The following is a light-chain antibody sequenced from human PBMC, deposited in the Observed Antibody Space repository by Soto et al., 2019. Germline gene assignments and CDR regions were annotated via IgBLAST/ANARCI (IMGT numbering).Light chain of an antibody. CDR1: QGIANF. Sequence: DIQMTQSPASLSASVGDTVTITCRASQGIANFLAWYQQRPGKVPTLLIYAASTLQSGVPSRFSGSGSGTDVTLTISSLQPEDVATYFFQQYNSPPRTFGQGTKVEI. CDR2: AAS. CDR3: QQYNSPPRT. V-gene: IGKV1-27*01. J-gene: IGKJ1*01.